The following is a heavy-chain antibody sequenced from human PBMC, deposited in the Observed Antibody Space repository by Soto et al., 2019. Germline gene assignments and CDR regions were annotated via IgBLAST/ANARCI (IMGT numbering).Heavy chain of an antibody. CDR3: ARKGIAYCGGDCYSDWFDP. J-gene: IGHJ5*02. CDR2: IYHSGST. Sequence: PSETLSFTCAVSGGSISSSNWWSWVRQPPGKGLEWIGEIYHSGSTNYNPSLKSRVTISVDKSKNQFSLKLSSVTAADTAVYYCARKGIAYCGGDCYSDWFDPWGQGTLVTVS. D-gene: IGHD2-21*02. V-gene: IGHV4-4*02. CDR1: GGSISSSNW.